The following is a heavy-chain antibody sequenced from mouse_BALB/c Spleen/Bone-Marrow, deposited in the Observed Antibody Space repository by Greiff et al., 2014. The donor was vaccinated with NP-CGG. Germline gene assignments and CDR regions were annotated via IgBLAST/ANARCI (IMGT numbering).Heavy chain of an antibody. CDR3: ARDSSDYLAWFAY. V-gene: IGHV1-9*01. J-gene: IGHJ3*01. D-gene: IGHD3-2*01. Sequence: QVQLKDSGAELMKPGASVKISCKATGYTFSSYWIEWVKQRPGHGLEWIGEILPGSDSTNYNENFKGKATFTADTSSNTAYMQLNSLTSEDSAVYFCARDSSDYLAWFAYWGQGTLVTVSA. CDR2: ILPGSDST. CDR1: GYTFSSYW.